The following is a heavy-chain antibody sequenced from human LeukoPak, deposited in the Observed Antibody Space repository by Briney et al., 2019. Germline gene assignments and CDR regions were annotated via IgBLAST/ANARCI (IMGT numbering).Heavy chain of an antibody. CDR2: IYHSGTT. V-gene: IGHV4-59*01. CDR1: GASINNYY. CDR3: ARSETLYNILTGYSNFWFDP. Sequence: SETLSLTCPVSGASINNYYWSWIRQPPGKGLEWIGYIYHSGTTKYNPSLKSRVTISVDMSKRQFSLKLRSVTAADTAIYYCARSETLYNILTGYSNFWFDPWGQGTLVTVSS. J-gene: IGHJ5*02. D-gene: IGHD3-9*01.